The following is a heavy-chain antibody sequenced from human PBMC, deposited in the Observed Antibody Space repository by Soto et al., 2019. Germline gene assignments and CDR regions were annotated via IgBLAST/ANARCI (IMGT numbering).Heavy chain of an antibody. CDR2: ISDDGNAR. V-gene: IGHV3-30*18. CDR3: AKDEWELRGLIDY. J-gene: IGHJ4*02. D-gene: IGHD1-26*01. CDR1: GFTFSSYG. Sequence: GGSLRLSCAASGFTFSSYGMHWVRQAPGKGLEWVTVISDDGNARYYADSVKGRFTISRDNSKNTLNLQMNSLRAEDTAVYYCAKDEWELRGLIDYWGQGTLVTVSS.